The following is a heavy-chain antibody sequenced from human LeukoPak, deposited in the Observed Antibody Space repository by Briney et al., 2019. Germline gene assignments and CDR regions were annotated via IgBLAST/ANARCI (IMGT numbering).Heavy chain of an antibody. Sequence: GGSLRLSCAASGFTFNRYGMSWVRQAPGKGLEWVSAVSGSGDSTYYADSVKGRFSISRDNSKNTLYLQMNSLRAEDTAVYYCASAIHRAPIGAGEKSRQYYFDYWGQGTLVTVSS. CDR2: VSGSGDST. V-gene: IGHV3-23*01. CDR1: GFTFNRYG. D-gene: IGHD1-14*01. J-gene: IGHJ4*02. CDR3: ASAIHRAPIGAGEKSRQYYFDY.